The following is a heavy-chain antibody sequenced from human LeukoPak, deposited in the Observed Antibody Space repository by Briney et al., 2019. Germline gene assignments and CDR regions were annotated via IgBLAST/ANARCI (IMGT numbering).Heavy chain of an antibody. Sequence: SETLSLTCTVSGGSISSSIYYWGWIRQPPGKGLEWIGSIYYSGSTYYNPSLKSRVTISVDTSKNQFSLKLSSVTAADTAVYYCAAVLRGYMDVWGKGTTVTVSS. D-gene: IGHD6-6*01. CDR3: AAVLRGYMDV. V-gene: IGHV4-39*07. CDR2: IYYSGST. CDR1: GGSISSSIYY. J-gene: IGHJ6*03.